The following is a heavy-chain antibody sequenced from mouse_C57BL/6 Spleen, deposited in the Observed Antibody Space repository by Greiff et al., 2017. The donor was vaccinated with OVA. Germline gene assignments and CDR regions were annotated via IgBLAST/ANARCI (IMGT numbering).Heavy chain of an antibody. V-gene: IGHV6-3*01. CDR3: TEGDDEGDY. D-gene: IGHD2-12*01. CDR1: GFTFSNYW. J-gene: IGHJ2*01. CDR2: IRLKSDNYAT. Sequence: EVKLQESGGGLVQPGGSMKLSCVASGFTFSNYWMNWVRQSPEKGLEWVAQIRLKSDNYATNYAESVKGRFTISRDDSKSSIYLQMNNLRAEDTGIYYCTEGDDEGDYWGQGTTLTVSS.